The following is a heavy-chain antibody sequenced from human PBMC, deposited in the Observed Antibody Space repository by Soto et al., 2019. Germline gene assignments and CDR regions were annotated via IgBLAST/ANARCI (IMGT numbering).Heavy chain of an antibody. J-gene: IGHJ4*02. CDR2: INPNSGVT. D-gene: IGHD5-18*01. V-gene: IGHV1-2*04. CDR1: GYTFTGYY. Sequence: QVQLVQSGAGVKKPGASVKVSCKATGYTFTGYYMHWVRQAPGQGLEWIGWINPNSGVTHHAQKFQGWVTRTRDTSFSTAYMELSRLRSDDTAVYYCTRDRPSQYAAMVPHYFDYWGQGPLVTVSS. CDR3: TRDRPSQYAAMVPHYFDY.